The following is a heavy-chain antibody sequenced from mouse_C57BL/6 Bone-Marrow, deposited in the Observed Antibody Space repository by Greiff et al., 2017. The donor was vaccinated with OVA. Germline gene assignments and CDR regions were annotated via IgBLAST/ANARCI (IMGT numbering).Heavy chain of an antibody. CDR3: AREGGDYCDY. Sequence: QVQLQQSGAELARPGASVKLSCKASGYTFTSYGISWVKQRTGQGLAWIGELYPRSGNTYYNEKFKGKATLTADKSSSTADMELRSLTSEDSAVYFCAREGGDYCDYWGQGTTLTVSS. V-gene: IGHV1-81*01. CDR1: GYTFTSYG. J-gene: IGHJ2*01. CDR2: LYPRSGNT.